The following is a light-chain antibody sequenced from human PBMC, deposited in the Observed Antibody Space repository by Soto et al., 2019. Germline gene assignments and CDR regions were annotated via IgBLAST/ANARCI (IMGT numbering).Light chain of an antibody. CDR1: SSDVGGYSS. CDR3: NSYTSSSTYV. Sequence: QSVLTQPASVSGSPGQSITISCTGTSSDVGGYSSVSWHQQHPGKAPKLVIYDVNNRPSGVSNRFSGSKSGKTASLTISGLQTEDEADYYCNSYTSSSTYVFGTGTKVTVL. J-gene: IGLJ1*01. CDR2: DVN. V-gene: IGLV2-14*03.